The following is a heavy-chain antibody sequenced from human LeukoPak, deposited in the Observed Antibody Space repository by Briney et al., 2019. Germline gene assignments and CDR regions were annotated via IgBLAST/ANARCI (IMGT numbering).Heavy chain of an antibody. J-gene: IGHJ4*02. Sequence: GGSLRLSCAVSGFTVSTNYMSWVRQAPGKGLEWVSIIHGDGSTYYVDSVKGRFTISRDNSKNTLYIQMNSLRAEDTGVYYCARDGEHVLAHDYWGQGTLVTVSS. CDR2: IHGDGST. D-gene: IGHD3-10*01. CDR3: ARDGEHVLAHDY. V-gene: IGHV3-66*01. CDR1: GFTVSTNY.